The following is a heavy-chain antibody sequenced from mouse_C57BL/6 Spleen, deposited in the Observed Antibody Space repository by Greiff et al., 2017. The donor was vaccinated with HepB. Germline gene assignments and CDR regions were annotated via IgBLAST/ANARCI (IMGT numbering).Heavy chain of an antibody. CDR2: IYPGSGST. D-gene: IGHD2-5*01. V-gene: IGHV1-55*01. CDR1: GYTFTSYW. Sequence: QVQLKQPGAELVKPGASVKMSCKASGYTFTSYWITWVKQRPGQGLEWIGDIYPGSGSTNYNEKFKSKATLTVDTSSSTAYMQLSSLTSEDSAVYYCARRPYYSNYGFAYWGQGTLVTVSA. CDR3: ARRPYYSNYGFAY. J-gene: IGHJ3*01.